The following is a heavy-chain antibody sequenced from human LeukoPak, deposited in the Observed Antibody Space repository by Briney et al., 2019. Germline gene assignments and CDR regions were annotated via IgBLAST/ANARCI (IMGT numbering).Heavy chain of an antibody. J-gene: IGHJ4*02. CDR3: TRAGGCDNYLDY. V-gene: IGHV3-49*04. D-gene: IGHD5-12*01. CDR1: GFTFGDYG. Sequence: PGGSLRLSCTTSGFTFGDYGFNWVRQAPGKGLEWVGFIRKKAHDWTPQYAASVQGRFTISRDDSKGIAYLEMNSLKTEDTAVYYCTRAGGCDNYLDYWGQGTPVTVSS. CDR2: IRKKAHDWTP.